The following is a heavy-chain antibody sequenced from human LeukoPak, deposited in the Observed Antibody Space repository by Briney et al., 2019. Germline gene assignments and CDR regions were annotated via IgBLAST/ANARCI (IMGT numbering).Heavy chain of an antibody. V-gene: IGHV3-74*01. D-gene: IGHD3-10*01. CDR2: VISDGSSA. Sequence: GGSLRLSCVASGFTFSSYWMHWVRQAPGKWLVWVSRVISDGSSATYADSVKGRFTISRDNAKNTMYLQMNSLRAEDTAVYYCVRDSYYHPDYWGQGTLVTVSS. J-gene: IGHJ4*02. CDR3: VRDSYYHPDY. CDR1: GFTFSSYW.